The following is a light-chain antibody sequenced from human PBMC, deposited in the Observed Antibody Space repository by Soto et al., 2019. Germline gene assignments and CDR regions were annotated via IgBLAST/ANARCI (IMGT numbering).Light chain of an antibody. J-gene: IGKJ5*01. Sequence: DIVMTQSPDSLSVSLGERATINCKSSQSVLYSSNNKNYLAWYQQKPGQPPKLLIYWAYTRESGVPDRFSGSGSGTDFTLTISSLQAEDVAVYYCQQYFSIPITFGQGTRLEI. CDR2: WAY. CDR3: QQYFSIPIT. CDR1: QSVLYSSNNKNY. V-gene: IGKV4-1*01.